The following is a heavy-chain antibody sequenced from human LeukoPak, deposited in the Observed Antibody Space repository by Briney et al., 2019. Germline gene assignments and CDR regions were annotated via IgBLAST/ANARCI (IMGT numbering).Heavy chain of an antibody. CDR3: AKGYSGYDHLPLY. Sequence: GGSLRLSCAASGFTFSTYAMDWVRQAPGKGLEWVSYLSSSSSVIYHADSVKGRFTISRDNAKNSLYLQMNSLRTEDTAVYYCAKGYSGYDHLPLYWGQGTLVTVSS. D-gene: IGHD5-12*01. CDR1: GFTFSTYA. V-gene: IGHV3-48*01. CDR2: LSSSSSVI. J-gene: IGHJ4*02.